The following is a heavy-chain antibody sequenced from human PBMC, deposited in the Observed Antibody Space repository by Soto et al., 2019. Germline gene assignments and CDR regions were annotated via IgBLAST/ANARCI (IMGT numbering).Heavy chain of an antibody. Sequence: ASVKVSCKASGYTFTANYMHWVRQAPGQGLEWMGWINPNSGDTNYAQEFQGRVTMTRDTSINTAYMELSRLRSDDTAVYYCATLDGYSYGLGCDYWGQGTLVTVSS. D-gene: IGHD5-18*01. CDR2: INPNSGDT. V-gene: IGHV1-2*02. CDR1: GYTFTANY. J-gene: IGHJ4*02. CDR3: ATLDGYSYGLGCDY.